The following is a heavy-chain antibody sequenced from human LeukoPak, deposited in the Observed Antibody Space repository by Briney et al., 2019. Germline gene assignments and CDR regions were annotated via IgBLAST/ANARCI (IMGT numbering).Heavy chain of an antibody. CDR3: ARDLRLRGYSYGH. CDR1: GYTFTDYY. CDR2: INPSGGST. D-gene: IGHD5-18*01. J-gene: IGHJ4*02. Sequence: ASVKVSCKASGYTFTDYYIHWVRQAPGQRLEWMGIINPSGGSTSYAQKFQGRVTMTRDTSTSTVYMELSSLRSEDTAVYYCARDLRLRGYSYGHWGQGTLVTVSS. V-gene: IGHV1-46*01.